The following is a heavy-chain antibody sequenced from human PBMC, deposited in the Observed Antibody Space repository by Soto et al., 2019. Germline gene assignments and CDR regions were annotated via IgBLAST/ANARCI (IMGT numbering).Heavy chain of an antibody. Sequence: PGGSLRLSCAASGFTFSSYSMNWVRQAPGKGLEWVSSISSSSSYIYYADSVKGRFTISRDNAKNSLYLQMNSLRAEDTAVYYCARDTRGYSYGLPWGTRAVFWYYGMDVWGQGTTVTVSS. D-gene: IGHD5-18*01. CDR1: GFTFSSYS. J-gene: IGHJ6*02. V-gene: IGHV3-21*01. CDR3: ARDTRGYSYGLPWGTRAVFWYYGMDV. CDR2: ISSSSSYI.